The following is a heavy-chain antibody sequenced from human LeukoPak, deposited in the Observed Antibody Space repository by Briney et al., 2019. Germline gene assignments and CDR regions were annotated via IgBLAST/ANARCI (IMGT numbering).Heavy chain of an antibody. V-gene: IGHV1-18*01. CDR1: GYTFTSYG. J-gene: IGHJ5*02. D-gene: IGHD3-22*01. CDR3: MRDGEDYSDSSGYSAGP. Sequence: GASVKVSCKACGYTFTSYGISWVRQAPGPRLEWMGWVSAYNGNTNYQQKLQGRVTMTTDTSTSTAYMELWSLRSDDTAVYSCMRDGEDYSDSSGYSAGPWGQGKLVTVSS. CDR2: VSAYNGNT.